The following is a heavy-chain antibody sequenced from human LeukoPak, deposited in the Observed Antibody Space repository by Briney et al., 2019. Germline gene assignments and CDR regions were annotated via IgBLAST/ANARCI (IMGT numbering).Heavy chain of an antibody. CDR3: AASSMVRGVSFYYYYGMDV. D-gene: IGHD3-10*01. Sequence: PSETLSLTCTVSGGSISSDYWSWIRQPPGKGLEWIGYIYISGNTNYNPSLKSRVTISIDTSKNQFSLRLTSVTAADTAVYYCAASSMVRGVSFYYYYGMDVWGQGTTVTVS. J-gene: IGHJ6*02. CDR2: IYISGNT. V-gene: IGHV4-4*08. CDR1: GGSISSDY.